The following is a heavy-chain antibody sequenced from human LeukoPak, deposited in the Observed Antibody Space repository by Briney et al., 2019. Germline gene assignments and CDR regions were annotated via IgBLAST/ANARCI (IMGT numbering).Heavy chain of an antibody. CDR1: EFTLSHYW. CDR2: INSDGSRA. D-gene: IGHD6-19*01. CDR3: ARDSGGQWLVLFDY. J-gene: IGHJ4*02. Sequence: PGGSLRLSRAASEFTLSHYWMHWVRQAPGKGLEWASRINSDGSRADYADSVKGRCTISRDNAKNTVYLQMDSLRAEDTAVYYCARDSGGQWLVLFDYWGQGTLLTVSS. V-gene: IGHV3-74*01.